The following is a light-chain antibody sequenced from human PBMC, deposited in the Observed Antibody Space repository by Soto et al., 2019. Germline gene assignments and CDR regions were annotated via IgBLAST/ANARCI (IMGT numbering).Light chain of an antibody. CDR1: QSITSY. J-gene: IGKJ1*01. CDR3: QQSYSTPCT. Sequence: DIQMTQSPSSLSASVGDRVTITCRASQSITSYLNWYQQKPGKAPNLLIYAASSLQSGVPSRFSGSGSGTDFTLTISSXQPEDFATYYCQQSYSTPCTFGQGTKVDIK. V-gene: IGKV1-39*01. CDR2: AAS.